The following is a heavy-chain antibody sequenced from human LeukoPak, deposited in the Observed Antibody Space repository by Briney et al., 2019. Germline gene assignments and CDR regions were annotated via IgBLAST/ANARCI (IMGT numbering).Heavy chain of an antibody. CDR3: ARDALYYDILTGYPVVGPIDY. CDR1: GFTFSDYY. D-gene: IGHD3-9*01. Sequence: GGSLRLSCAASGFTFSDYYMTWIRQAPGKGLEWVSYISWSGNTLYYADSVKGRFTISRDNAKNSLYLQMNSLRAEDTALYYCARDALYYDILTGYPVVGPIDYWGQGTLVTVSS. V-gene: IGHV3-11*01. CDR2: ISWSGNTL. J-gene: IGHJ4*02.